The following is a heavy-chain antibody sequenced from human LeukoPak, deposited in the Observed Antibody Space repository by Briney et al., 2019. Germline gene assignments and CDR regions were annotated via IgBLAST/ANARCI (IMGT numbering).Heavy chain of an antibody. CDR2: ISSSGSTI. CDR3: ASGGDYAGVAALFRH. Sequence: PGGSLRLSCAASGFTFSDYYMSWIRQAPGKGLEWVSYISSSGSTIYYADAVKGRFTISRDNAKNSLYLQMNSLRVEDTAIYCASGGDYAGVAALFRHWGQGSLVTVSS. D-gene: IGHD4-17*01. V-gene: IGHV3-11*01. CDR1: GFTFSDYY. J-gene: IGHJ4*02.